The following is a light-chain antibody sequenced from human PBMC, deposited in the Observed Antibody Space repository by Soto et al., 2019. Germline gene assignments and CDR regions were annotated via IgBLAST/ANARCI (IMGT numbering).Light chain of an antibody. CDR2: STN. J-gene: IGLJ3*02. Sequence: QTVVTQEPSFSVSPGGTVTLTCGLSSGSVSSSYYPSWYQQIPGQAPRTLIYSTNTRSPGVPDRFSGSILGNKAALTITGAQSDDESDYYCVLYMGSGISVFGGGTKRTVL. V-gene: IGLV8-61*01. CDR3: VLYMGSGISV. CDR1: SGSVSSSYY.